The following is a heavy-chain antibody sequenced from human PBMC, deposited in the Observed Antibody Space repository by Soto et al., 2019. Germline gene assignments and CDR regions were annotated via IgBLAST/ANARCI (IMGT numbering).Heavy chain of an antibody. CDR2: IIPIFGTA. CDR3: ARGDIAAAGRGNYYYGMDV. J-gene: IGHJ6*02. V-gene: IGHV1-69*13. Sequence: SVKVSCKASGGTFSSYAISWVRQAPGQGLEWMGGIIPIFGTANYAQKFQGRVTITADESTSTAYMELSSLRSEDTAVYYCARGDIAAAGRGNYYYGMDVWGQGTTVTV. D-gene: IGHD6-13*01. CDR1: GGTFSSYA.